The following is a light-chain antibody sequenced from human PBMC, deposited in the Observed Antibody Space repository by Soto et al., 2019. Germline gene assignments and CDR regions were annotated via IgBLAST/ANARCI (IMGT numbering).Light chain of an antibody. Sequence: EIVMTQSPATLSVSPGERATLSCRASQSVNSNLAWYRQKPGQAPRLLISDASTRATGVPARFSGSGSGTEFSLLISSLQSEDSGIYYCQQYNFWTPLTFGGGTKVEIK. J-gene: IGKJ4*01. CDR2: DAS. V-gene: IGKV3-15*01. CDR1: QSVNSN. CDR3: QQYNFWTPLT.